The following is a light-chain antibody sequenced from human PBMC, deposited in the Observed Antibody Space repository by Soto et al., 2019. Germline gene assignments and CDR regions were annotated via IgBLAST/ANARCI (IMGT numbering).Light chain of an antibody. Sequence: DIVLTQSPGTLSLSPGERATLSCRASQSVSSSYLAWYQQKPGQAPRLLIYGASSRATGTPDRFSGSGSRTDFTLTISRLEPEDFAVYYCQHCGSSRTFGQGTKVEIK. J-gene: IGKJ1*01. CDR1: QSVSSSY. CDR2: GAS. CDR3: QHCGSSRT. V-gene: IGKV3-20*01.